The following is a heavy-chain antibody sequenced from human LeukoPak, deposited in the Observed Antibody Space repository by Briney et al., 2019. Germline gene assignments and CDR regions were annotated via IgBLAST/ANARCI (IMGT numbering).Heavy chain of an antibody. CDR3: ATTVANYYYYMDV. CDR1: GYTFTSYA. D-gene: IGHD4-17*01. CDR2: INAGNGNT. V-gene: IGHV1-3*03. Sequence: ASVKVSCKASGYTFTSYAMHWVRQPPGQRLEGMGWINAGNGNTKYSQEFQGRVTITRDTSASTAYMELSSLRSEDMAVYYCATTVANYYYYMDVWGKGTTVTVSS. J-gene: IGHJ6*03.